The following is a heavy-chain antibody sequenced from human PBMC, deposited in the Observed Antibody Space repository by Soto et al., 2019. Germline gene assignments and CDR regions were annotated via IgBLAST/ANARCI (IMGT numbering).Heavy chain of an antibody. CDR2: ISAYNGNT. CDR1: GYTFTSYG. CDR3: SRSRPYCTNGVCYTGSSYYYGMDV. V-gene: IGHV1-18*04. Sequence: ASVKVSCKASGYTFTSYGISWVRQAPGQGLEWMGWISAYNGNTNYAQKLQGRVTMTTDTSTSTAYMELRSLRSDDTAVYYCSRSRPYCTNGVCYTGSSYYYGMDVWGQGTTVTVSS. J-gene: IGHJ6*02. D-gene: IGHD2-8*01.